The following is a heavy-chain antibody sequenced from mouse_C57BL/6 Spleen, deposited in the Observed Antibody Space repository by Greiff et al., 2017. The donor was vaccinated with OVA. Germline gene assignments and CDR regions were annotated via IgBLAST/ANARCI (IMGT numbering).Heavy chain of an antibody. CDR3: ARSYDSSSPFDY. Sequence: QVQLQQPGAELVMPGASVKLSCKASGYTFTSYWMHWVKQRPGQGLEWIGEIDPSDSYTNYNQKFKGKATLTVDKSSSTAYMQLSSLTSEDSAVYYCARSYDSSSPFDYWGQGTTLTVSS. CDR2: IDPSDSYT. V-gene: IGHV1-69*01. CDR1: GYTFTSYW. J-gene: IGHJ2*01. D-gene: IGHD1-1*01.